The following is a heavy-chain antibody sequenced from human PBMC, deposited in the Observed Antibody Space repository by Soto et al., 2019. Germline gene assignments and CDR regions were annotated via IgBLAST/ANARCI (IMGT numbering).Heavy chain of an antibody. CDR1: GYTFSSFD. CDR3: AHRPGFDY. J-gene: IGHJ4*02. V-gene: IGHV3-23*01. Sequence: EVQLWESGGGLVQPGGSLRLSCAVSGYTFSSFDMSWVRQAPGTGLEWVSTISGSGGGTNYADSVKGRFTISRDISTYTVYLQMNSLRAEDTAVYSCAHRPGFDYWGQGALVTVSS. CDR2: ISGSGGGT.